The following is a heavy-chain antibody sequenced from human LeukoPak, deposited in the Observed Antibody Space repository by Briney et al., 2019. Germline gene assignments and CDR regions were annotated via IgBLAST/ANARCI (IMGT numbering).Heavy chain of an antibody. CDR1: GGSISSSY. D-gene: IGHD3-10*01. CDR3: ARAGESRKTMVRGVYYDYYGMDV. V-gene: IGHV4-4*07. CDR2: ISSSGST. J-gene: IGHJ6*02. Sequence: SETLSLTCTVSGGSISSSYGSWIRQPAGKGREGMGRISSSGSTNYNPSLKSRVSMSVDTSKNQFSLKLSSVTAADTAVYYCARAGESRKTMVRGVYYDYYGMDVWGQGTTVTVSS.